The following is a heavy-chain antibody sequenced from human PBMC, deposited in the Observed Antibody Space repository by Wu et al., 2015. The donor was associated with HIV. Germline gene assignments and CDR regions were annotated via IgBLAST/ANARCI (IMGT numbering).Heavy chain of an antibody. CDR3: YHCCGSTQKXIVDNVGKYFDF. Sequence: QVQMVQSGAEMKKPGSSVRVSCKASGASWRHYAMNWVRQAPGQGLEWMGGVIPAFNVINYAQKFQGRVNHYHGRVQRPQVFLEVESLGHRKRHGPKNYHCCGSTQKXIVDNVGKYFDFWGQG. D-gene: IGHD1-26*01. CDR2: VIPAFNVI. CDR1: GASWRHYA. J-gene: IGHJ4*02. V-gene: IGHV1-69*05.